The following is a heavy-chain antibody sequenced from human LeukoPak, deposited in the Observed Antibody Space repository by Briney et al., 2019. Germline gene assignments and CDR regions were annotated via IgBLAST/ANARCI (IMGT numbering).Heavy chain of an antibody. CDR2: IIPIFGTA. CDR1: GGTFSSYA. V-gene: IGHV1-69*13. D-gene: IGHD2-2*01. J-gene: IGHJ6*02. Sequence: SVKVSCKASGGTFSSYAISWVRQAPGQGLEWMGGIIPIFGTANYAQKFQGRVTITADESTSTAYMELSSLRSEDTAVCYCARAVCSSTSCYGRKENYYYYYYGMDVWGQGTTVTVSS. CDR3: ARAVCSSTSCYGRKENYYYYYYGMDV.